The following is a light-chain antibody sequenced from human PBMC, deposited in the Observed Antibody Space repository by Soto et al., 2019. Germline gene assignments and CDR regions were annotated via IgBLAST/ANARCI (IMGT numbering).Light chain of an antibody. V-gene: IGLV2-14*01. CDR3: NSYTSSSARV. Sequence: QSALTQPASVSGSPGQSITISCTGTSNDVGGFNYVSWYQQHPGKAPKVIIYEVSNRPSGVSNRFSGSKSGNTASLTISGLQAEYEADYYCNSYTSSSARVFGGGTKLTVL. CDR1: SNDVGGFNY. J-gene: IGLJ3*02. CDR2: EVS.